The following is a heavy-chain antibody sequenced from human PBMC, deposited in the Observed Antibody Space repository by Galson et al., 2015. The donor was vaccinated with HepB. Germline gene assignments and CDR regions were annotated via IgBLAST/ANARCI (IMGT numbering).Heavy chain of an antibody. Sequence: SVKVSCKASGGTFSSYAISWVRQAPGQGLEWMGGIIPIFGTANYAQKFQGRVTITADESTSTAYMELSSLRSEDTAVYYCARVGLGRIFGVAPPGYYYGMDVWGQGTTVTVSS. V-gene: IGHV1-69*13. D-gene: IGHD3-3*01. CDR2: IIPIFGTA. CDR1: GGTFSSYA. CDR3: ARVGLGRIFGVAPPGYYYGMDV. J-gene: IGHJ6*02.